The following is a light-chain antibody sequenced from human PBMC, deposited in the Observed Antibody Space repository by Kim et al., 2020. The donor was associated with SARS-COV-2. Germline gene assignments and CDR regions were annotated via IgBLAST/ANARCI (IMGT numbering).Light chain of an antibody. CDR3: SSSDSSGNVPL. Sequence: SYELTQPPSVSVSPGQTARITCSGDALPKKFAYWYQQKSGQAPVMVMYEDDKRPSGIPERFSGSSSGTMATLTIGGAQVEDEADYYCSSSDSSGNVPLFGGGTKLTVL. CDR2: EDD. V-gene: IGLV3-10*01. CDR1: ALPKKF. J-gene: IGLJ2*01.